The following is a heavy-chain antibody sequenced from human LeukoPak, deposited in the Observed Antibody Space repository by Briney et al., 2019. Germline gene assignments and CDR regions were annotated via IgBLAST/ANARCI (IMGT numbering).Heavy chain of an antibody. J-gene: IGHJ4*02. V-gene: IGHV3-30*03. Sequence: PGGSLRLSCAASGFTFSNSGILWVRQAPGRGLEWVAVISYDGSKKYYSDSVKGRFTISRDNAKNSLFLQMNSLRAEDTALYYCARAGMDGRGYYQGFDYWGQGTLVTVSS. CDR3: ARAGMDGRGYYQGFDY. D-gene: IGHD3-22*01. CDR1: GFTFSNSG. CDR2: ISYDGSKK.